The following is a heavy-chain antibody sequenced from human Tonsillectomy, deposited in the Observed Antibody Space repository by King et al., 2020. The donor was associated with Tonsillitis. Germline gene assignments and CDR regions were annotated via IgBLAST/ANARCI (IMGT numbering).Heavy chain of an antibody. Sequence: VQLVESGGGVVQPGRSLRLSCAASGFTFSSYGMHWVRQAPGKGLEWVAVISHDGSNKYYADSVKGRFTISRDNSKNTLYLQMNSLRAEDTAVYYCAKEMGGLAVAGTDFDYWGQGTLVTVSS. CDR2: ISHDGSNK. CDR1: GFTFSSYG. J-gene: IGHJ4*02. V-gene: IGHV3-30*18. CDR3: AKEMGGLAVAGTDFDY. D-gene: IGHD6-19*01.